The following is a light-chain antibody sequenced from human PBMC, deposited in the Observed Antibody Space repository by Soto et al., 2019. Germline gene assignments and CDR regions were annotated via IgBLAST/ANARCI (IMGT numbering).Light chain of an antibody. J-gene: IGKJ1*01. Sequence: TQYASPICLTPEDRATLSCGASQSIXSSYVAWYQQKPGLAPRVLXYDASSRAKGIPDRLRGSGSGTGFTLTISRREPEYVEVYYCQQYGIATWTFGQGTKVDI. V-gene: IGKV3D-20*01. CDR3: QQYGIATWT. CDR2: DAS. CDR1: QSIXSSY.